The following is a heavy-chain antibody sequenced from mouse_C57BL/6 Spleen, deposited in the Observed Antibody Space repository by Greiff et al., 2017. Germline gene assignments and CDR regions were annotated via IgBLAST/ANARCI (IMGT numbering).Heavy chain of an antibody. D-gene: IGHD1-1*01. CDR2: ISDGGSYT. Sequence: DVKLVESGGGLVKPGGSLKLSCAASGFTFSSYAMSWVRQTPEKRLEWVATISDGGSYTYYPDNVKGRFTISRDNAKNNLYLQMSHLKSEDTAMYYCAREEDGSSYDYWGQGTTLTVSS. J-gene: IGHJ2*01. CDR3: AREEDGSSYDY. V-gene: IGHV5-4*01. CDR1: GFTFSSYA.